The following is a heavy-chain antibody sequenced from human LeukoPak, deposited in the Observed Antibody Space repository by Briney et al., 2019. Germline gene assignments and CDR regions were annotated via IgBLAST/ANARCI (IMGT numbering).Heavy chain of an antibody. V-gene: IGHV3-33*06. CDR3: AKGPTQVLRFLRDGKTYYMDV. CDR2: IWYDGKHQ. Sequence: GGSLRLSCAASGFTFSNYGMHWVRQAPGRGLECVAVIWYDGKHQYYADSVKGRFNISRDNPKNMLYLQMNSLRVEDTAVYYCAKGPTQVLRFLRDGKTYYMDVWGKGTSALVSS. CDR1: GFTFSNYG. J-gene: IGHJ6*03. D-gene: IGHD3-3*01.